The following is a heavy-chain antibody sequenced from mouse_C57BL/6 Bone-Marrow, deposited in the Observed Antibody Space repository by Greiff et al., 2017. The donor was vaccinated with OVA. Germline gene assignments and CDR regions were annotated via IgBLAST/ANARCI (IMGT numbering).Heavy chain of an antibody. CDR2: IYIGNGYH. CDR1: GYPFTSYG. J-gene: IGHJ4*01. Sequence: MQLKQSGAELVRPGSSVKMSCKTSGYPFTSYGINWVKQRPGQGPEWIGYIYIGNGYHEYNEKFTGNASLTADTSSSTAYMQLSSLTSEDSAIYFCARDETGRGDYWGQGTSVTVSS. D-gene: IGHD4-1*01. V-gene: IGHV1-58*01. CDR3: ARDETGRGDY.